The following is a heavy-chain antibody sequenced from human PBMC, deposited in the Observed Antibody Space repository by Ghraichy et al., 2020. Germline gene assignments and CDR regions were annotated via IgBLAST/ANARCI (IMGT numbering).Heavy chain of an antibody. Sequence: ESLNISCAASGFSFSSYSMNWVRQAPGKGLEWIGNIYYSGNTNYNPSLKSRVTISIDTSTNQFSLKLSSVTAADTAVYYCARDHCIGGNCYSTYYGVDLWGQGTTVTVPS. V-gene: IGHV4-59*01. CDR2: IYYSGNT. D-gene: IGHD2-15*01. CDR1: GFSFSSYS. J-gene: IGHJ6*02. CDR3: ARDHCIGGNCYSTYYGVDL.